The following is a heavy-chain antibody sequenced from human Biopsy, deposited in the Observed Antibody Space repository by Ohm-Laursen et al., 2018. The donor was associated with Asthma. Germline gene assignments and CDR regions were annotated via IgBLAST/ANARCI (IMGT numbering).Heavy chain of an antibody. V-gene: IGHV1-18*01. Sequence: ALVKVSCKTSGYTFNSAGITWARQAPGQGLEWMGWISVYNGNTKVAQKLQDRVTMITDTSTSTAYMELRSLRSDDTAVYFCARAVDYSHYYGIDVWGQGTTVTVS. CDR2: ISVYNGNT. D-gene: IGHD3-10*01. CDR3: ARAVDYSHYYGIDV. J-gene: IGHJ6*02. CDR1: GYTFNSAG.